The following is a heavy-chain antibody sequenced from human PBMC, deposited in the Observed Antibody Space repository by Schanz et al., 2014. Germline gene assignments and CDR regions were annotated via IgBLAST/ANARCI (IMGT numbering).Heavy chain of an antibody. CDR1: GFGFSSYS. Sequence: DVQLLESGGGLVQPGGSLRLSCAASGFGFSSYSMNWVRQAPGKGLEWVSYISSSSSARYYADSVKGRFTISRDNSKNTLYLQMNSLRAEDTAVYFCAKIERNEDWGQGTLVTVSS. CDR2: ISSSSSAR. V-gene: IGHV3-48*01. D-gene: IGHD1-1*01. J-gene: IGHJ4*02. CDR3: AKIERNED.